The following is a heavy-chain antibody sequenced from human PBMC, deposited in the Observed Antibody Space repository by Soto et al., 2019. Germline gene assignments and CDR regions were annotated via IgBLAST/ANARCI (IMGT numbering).Heavy chain of an antibody. D-gene: IGHD2-15*01. CDR1: GGSISSSSYY. CDR2: IFYSGST. CDR3: ARHLTYCSAGSCYSDFPYYGMDV. J-gene: IGHJ6*02. V-gene: IGHV4-39*01. Sequence: QLQLQESGPGLVKPSETLSLTCTVSGGSISSSSYYWGWIRQPPGKGLEWIGSIFYSGSTYYNPSLKSQVTISVDTSKNQFSLKLSSVTAADTAVYYCARHLTYCSAGSCYSDFPYYGMDVWGQGTTVTVSS.